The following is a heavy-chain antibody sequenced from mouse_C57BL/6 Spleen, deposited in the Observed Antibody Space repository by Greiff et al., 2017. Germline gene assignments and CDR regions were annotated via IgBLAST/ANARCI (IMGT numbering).Heavy chain of an antibody. J-gene: IGHJ4*01. CDR3: TAGWDDAMDY. CDR1: GFNIKDDY. D-gene: IGHD4-1*01. CDR2: IDPENGDT. V-gene: IGHV14-4*01. Sequence: EVQGVESGAELVRPGASVKLSCTASGFNIKDDYMHWVKQRPEQGLEWIGWIDPENGDTEYASKFQGKATITADTSSNTAYLQLSSLASEDTAVYYCTAGWDDAMDYWGQGTSVTVSS.